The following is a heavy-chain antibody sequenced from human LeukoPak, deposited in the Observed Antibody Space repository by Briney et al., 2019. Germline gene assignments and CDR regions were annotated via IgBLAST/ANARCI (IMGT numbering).Heavy chain of an antibody. J-gene: IGHJ6*03. CDR2: IPHDGSNK. CDR1: GFAFSRHG. Sequence: GGSLRLSCAASGFAFSRHGIHWVRQASGKGLEWVAFIPHDGSNKFYADSVKGRFTISKDNSKNTLYLQMNSLRVEDTAVYYCAKGVGGSANYYYMDVWGKGTTVTVSS. D-gene: IGHD3-10*01. V-gene: IGHV3-30*02. CDR3: AKGVGGSANYYYMDV.